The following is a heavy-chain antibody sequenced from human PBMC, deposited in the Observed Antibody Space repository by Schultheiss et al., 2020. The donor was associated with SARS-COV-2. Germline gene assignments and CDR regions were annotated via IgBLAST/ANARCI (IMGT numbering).Heavy chain of an antibody. V-gene: IGHV3-15*01. CDR2: IKSKTDGGTT. J-gene: IGHJ2*01. CDR3: TTDVATTPYWYFDL. D-gene: IGHD1-7*01. Sequence: GGSLRLSCTASGFTFGDYAMSWVRQAPGKGLEWVGRIKSKTDGGTTDYTVPVKGRFTISRDDSKNTLYLQMNSLKTEDTAVYYCTTDVATTPYWYFDLWGRGALVTVA. CDR1: GFTFGDYA.